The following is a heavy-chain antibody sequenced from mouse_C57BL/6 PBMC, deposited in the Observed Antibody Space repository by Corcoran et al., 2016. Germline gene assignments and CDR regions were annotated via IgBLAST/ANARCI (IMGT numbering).Heavy chain of an antibody. CDR3: ARSTMVTPAWFAY. J-gene: IGHJ3*01. V-gene: IGHV1-81*01. CDR1: GYTFTSYG. D-gene: IGHD2-2*01. CDR2: IYPRSGNT. Sequence: VXLQQSGAELARPGASVKLSCKASGYTFTSYGISWVKQRTGQGLEWIGEIYPRSGNTYYNEKFKGKATLTADKSSSTAYMELRSLTSEDSAVYFCARSTMVTPAWFAYWGQGTLVTVSA.